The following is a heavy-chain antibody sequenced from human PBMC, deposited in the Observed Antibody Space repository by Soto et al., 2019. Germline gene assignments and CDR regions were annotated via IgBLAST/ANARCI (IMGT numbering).Heavy chain of an antibody. CDR1: GFTFSSYA. Sequence: GGSLRLSCAASGFTFSSYAMHWVRQAPGKGLEWVAVISYDGSNKYYADSVKGRFTISRDNSKNTLYLQMNSLRAEDTAVYYCVSGSYYQPFDYWGQGTLVTVSS. CDR3: VSGSYYQPFDY. J-gene: IGHJ4*02. D-gene: IGHD3-10*01. V-gene: IGHV3-30-3*01. CDR2: ISYDGSNK.